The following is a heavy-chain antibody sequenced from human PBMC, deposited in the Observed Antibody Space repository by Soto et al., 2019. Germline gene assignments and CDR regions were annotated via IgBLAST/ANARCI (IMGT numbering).Heavy chain of an antibody. V-gene: IGHV1-69*19. Sequence: QVQLVQSGAEMKKPGSSVKVSCQSSGGTFNTYAMNWGRQAPGQGPEWMGDISPMLGAANYAPKFQGRVTMTADECMGTSYMQLSSLMSEDTALYFCAREVQVHTPAFVYWGQGTLVPVSS. J-gene: IGHJ4*02. CDR2: ISPMLGAA. CDR3: AREVQVHTPAFVY. CDR1: GGTFNTYA. D-gene: IGHD3-10*01.